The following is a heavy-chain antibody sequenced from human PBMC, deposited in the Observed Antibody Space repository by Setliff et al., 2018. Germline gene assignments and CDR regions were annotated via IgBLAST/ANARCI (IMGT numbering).Heavy chain of an antibody. D-gene: IGHD2-15*01. CDR2: MNPNSGNT. J-gene: IGHJ2*01. Sequence: VASVKVSCKASGYTFSSYDINWVRQASGQGLEWMGWMNPNSGNTGYAQKFQGRVTMTRNTSINTAYMELSGLRSQDTAVYYCARGRGGNPNWYFDLWGRGALVTVSS. V-gene: IGHV1-8*01. CDR1: GYTFSSYD. CDR3: ARGRGGNPNWYFDL.